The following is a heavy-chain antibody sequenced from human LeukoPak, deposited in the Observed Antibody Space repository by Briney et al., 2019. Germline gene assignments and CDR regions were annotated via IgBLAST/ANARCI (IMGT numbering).Heavy chain of an antibody. D-gene: IGHD3-9*01. CDR1: GYTFTGYY. J-gene: IGHJ4*02. Sequence: ASVKVSCKASGYTFTGYYMHWVRQAPGQGLEWMGRINPNSGGTNYAQKFQGRVTMTRDTSISTAYMELSRLRSDDTAVYYCARAPRITIFRITLFDYWGQGTLVTVSS. CDR3: ARAPRITIFRITLFDY. V-gene: IGHV1-2*06. CDR2: INPNSGGT.